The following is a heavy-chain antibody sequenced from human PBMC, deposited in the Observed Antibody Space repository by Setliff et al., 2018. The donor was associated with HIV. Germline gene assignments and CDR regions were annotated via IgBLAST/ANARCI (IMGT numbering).Heavy chain of an antibody. D-gene: IGHD5-12*01. CDR2: ISWNSGSI. Sequence: PGGSLRLSCAASGFTFDDYAMHWVRQAPGKGLEWVSGISWNSGSIGYADSVKGRFTISRDNSKNTLYLQMNSLRAEDTAVYYCARDGVATTEGYWGQGTLVTVSS. V-gene: IGHV3-9*01. CDR3: ARDGVATTEGY. CDR1: GFTFDDYA. J-gene: IGHJ4*02.